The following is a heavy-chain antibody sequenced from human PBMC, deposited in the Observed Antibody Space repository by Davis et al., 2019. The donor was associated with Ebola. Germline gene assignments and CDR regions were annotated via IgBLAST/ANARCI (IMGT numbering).Heavy chain of an antibody. CDR2: INHSGST. V-gene: IGHV4-34*01. J-gene: IGHJ4*02. D-gene: IGHD3-10*01. Sequence: SETLSLTCAVYGGSFSGYYWSWIRQPPGKGLEWIGEINHSGSTNYNPSLKSRVTISVDTSKNQFSLKLSSVTAADTAVYYCAREGYYYGSGTTGGFDWGQGTLVTVSS. CDR3: AREGYYYGSGTTGGFD. CDR1: GGSFSGYY.